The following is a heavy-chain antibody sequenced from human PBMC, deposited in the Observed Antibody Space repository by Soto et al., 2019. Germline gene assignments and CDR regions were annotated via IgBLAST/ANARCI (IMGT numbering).Heavy chain of an antibody. Sequence: QVQLQESGPGLVKPSQTLSLTCTVSGGSISSGNYYWSWIRQPPGKGLEWIGFISYSGSTYYNASLKSRVTISVDPSKTQFSMTLSFVTAADTAVYYCATMGTPATGLYYFDYWGQGTLVTVSS. D-gene: IGHD1-7*01. CDR2: ISYSGST. CDR3: ATMGTPATGLYYFDY. V-gene: IGHV4-30-4*01. J-gene: IGHJ4*02. CDR1: GGSISSGNYY.